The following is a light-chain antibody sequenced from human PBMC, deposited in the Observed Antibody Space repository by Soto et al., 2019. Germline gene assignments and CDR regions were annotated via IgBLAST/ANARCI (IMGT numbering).Light chain of an antibody. CDR2: FAS. CDR3: QRYSGYTWT. J-gene: IGKJ1*01. CDR1: QSISSW. V-gene: IGKV1-5*01. Sequence: DIQMTQSPSTLSASVGDRVTISCRASQSISSWLAWYQQKPGKAPKLLIYFASSLESGVSSRFSGSGSGTEFTLTINSLQPDDFATYYCQRYSGYTWTFGQGTKVDIK.